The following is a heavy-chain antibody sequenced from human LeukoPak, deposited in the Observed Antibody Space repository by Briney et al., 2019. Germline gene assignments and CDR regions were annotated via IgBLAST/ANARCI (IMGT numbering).Heavy chain of an antibody. CDR1: GGTFGSYA. CDR2: IIPILGIA. Sequence: GASVKVSCKASGGTFGSYAISWVRQAPGQGLEWMGRIIPILGIANYAQKFQGRVTITADKSTSTAYMELSSLRSDDTAVYYCARRYCSGGSCYYGENYYFDYWGQGTLVTVSS. J-gene: IGHJ4*02. D-gene: IGHD2-15*01. CDR3: ARRYCSGGSCYYGENYYFDY. V-gene: IGHV1-69*04.